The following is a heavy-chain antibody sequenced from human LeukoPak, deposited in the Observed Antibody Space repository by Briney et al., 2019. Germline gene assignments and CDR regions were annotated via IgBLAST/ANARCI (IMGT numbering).Heavy chain of an antibody. CDR3: AKDIGGYSYGWDY. J-gene: IGHJ4*02. CDR2: ISWNSGSI. Sequence: PGGSLRLSCAASGFTFDDYAMHWVRQAPGKGLEWVSGISWNSGSIGYADSVKGRFTISSDNAKNSLYLQMNSLRAEDTALYYCAKDIGGYSYGWDYWGQGTLVTVSS. V-gene: IGHV3-9*01. D-gene: IGHD5-18*01. CDR1: GFTFDDYA.